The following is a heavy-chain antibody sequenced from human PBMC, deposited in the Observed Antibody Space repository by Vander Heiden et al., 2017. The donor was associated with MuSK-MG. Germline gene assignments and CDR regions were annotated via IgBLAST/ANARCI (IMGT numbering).Heavy chain of an antibody. CDR3: ARALEAVAGRGFDY. J-gene: IGHJ4*02. Sequence: QVQRVQGGAEVKKAGASVKVSCKASGYTFTSYDINWVRQAPGQGLEWLGWMNPNSGNTGYARKFRGRVTVTRNTSISTAYMELSSLTPEDTAVYYCARALEAVAGRGFDYWGLGALVTVSS. V-gene: IGHV1-8*01. D-gene: IGHD6-19*01. CDR2: MNPNSGNT. CDR1: GYTFTSYD.